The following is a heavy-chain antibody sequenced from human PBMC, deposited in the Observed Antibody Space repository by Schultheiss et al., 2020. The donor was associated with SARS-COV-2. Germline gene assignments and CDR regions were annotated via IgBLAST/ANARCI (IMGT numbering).Heavy chain of an antibody. Sequence: SVKVSCKVSGGTFSAYAFSWVRQAPGQGLEWIGWIVVGSGNTNYAQKFQERVTITRDMSTSTAYMELSSLRSEDTAVYYCAADIRAAAGTRGDYWGQGTLVTVSS. CDR1: GGTFSAYA. V-gene: IGHV1-58*01. J-gene: IGHJ4*02. CDR3: AADIRAAAGTRGDY. CDR2: IVVGSGNT. D-gene: IGHD6-13*01.